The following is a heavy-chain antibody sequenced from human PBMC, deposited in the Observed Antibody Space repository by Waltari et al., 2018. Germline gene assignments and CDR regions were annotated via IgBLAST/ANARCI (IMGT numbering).Heavy chain of an antibody. D-gene: IGHD6-19*01. CDR1: GYPFTAYY. CDR2: VNPDSGGT. J-gene: IGHJ4*02. Sequence: QVQLVQSGAEVKTPGASVKVSCQAFGYPFTAYYIHWVRQGPGQGLEWMGLVNPDSGGTNYAQNFQGRVTMTRGTSITTVYMELSSLKYEDTAIYYCARGGGVTVPGFDFWGQGNLVTVSS. CDR3: ARGGGVTVPGFDF. V-gene: IGHV1-2*02.